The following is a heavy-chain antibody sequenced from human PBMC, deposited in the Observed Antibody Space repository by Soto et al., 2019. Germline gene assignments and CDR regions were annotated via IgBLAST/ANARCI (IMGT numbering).Heavy chain of an antibody. CDR3: ARSQEDGSGSYYNGLDYYYGMDV. D-gene: IGHD3-10*01. Sequence: GGSLRLSCAASGFTFSSYAMHWVRQAPGKGLEWVAVISYDGSNKYYADSVKGRFTISRDNSKNTLYLQMNSLRAEDTAVYYCARSQEDGSGSYYNGLDYYYGMDVWGQGTTVTVSS. CDR2: ISYDGSNK. CDR1: GFTFSSYA. V-gene: IGHV3-30-3*01. J-gene: IGHJ6*02.